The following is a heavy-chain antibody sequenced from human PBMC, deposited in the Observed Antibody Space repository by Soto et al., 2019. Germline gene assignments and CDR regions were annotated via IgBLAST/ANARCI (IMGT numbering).Heavy chain of an antibody. V-gene: IGHV1-18*01. CDR1: GYTFTSHG. CDR3: AHRPSGWYLFDY. CDR2: ISAYNGNT. D-gene: IGHD6-19*01. Sequence: ASVKVSCKASGYTFTSHGISWVRQAPGQGLEWMGWISAYNGNTNYAQKLQARLTITKDTSKNQVVLTMTNMDPVDTATYYCAHRPSGWYLFDYWGQGTLVTVSS. J-gene: IGHJ4*02.